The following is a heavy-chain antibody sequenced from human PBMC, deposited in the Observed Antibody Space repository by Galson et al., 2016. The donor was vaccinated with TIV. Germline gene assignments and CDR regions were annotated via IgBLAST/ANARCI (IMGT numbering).Heavy chain of an antibody. Sequence: SLRLSCAASGFTFNNYAMHWVRQAPGKGLEWVSGISGSGGITYIAESVKGRFAISRDNSRDTLYLQLNSLRAEDTAVYYRAKRRNYGGDALESWGQGTMVTVSS. D-gene: IGHD4-23*01. CDR3: AKRRNYGGDALES. CDR1: GFTFNNYA. V-gene: IGHV3-23*01. J-gene: IGHJ3*02. CDR2: ISGSGGIT.